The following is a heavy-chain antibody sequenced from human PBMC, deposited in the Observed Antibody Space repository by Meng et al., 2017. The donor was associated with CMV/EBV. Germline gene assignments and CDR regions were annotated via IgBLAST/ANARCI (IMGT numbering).Heavy chain of an antibody. Sequence: QVQLPEWGPGLLKPSETLSLTCAVYGGSFSGYYWSWIRQPPGKGLEWIGEINHSGSTNYNPPLKSRVTISVDTSKNQFSLKLSSVTAADTAVYYCARGGLYYYDSSGHFDYWGQGTLVTVSS. CDR3: ARGGLYYYDSSGHFDY. CDR1: GGSFSGYY. CDR2: INHSGST. J-gene: IGHJ4*02. V-gene: IGHV4-34*01. D-gene: IGHD3-22*01.